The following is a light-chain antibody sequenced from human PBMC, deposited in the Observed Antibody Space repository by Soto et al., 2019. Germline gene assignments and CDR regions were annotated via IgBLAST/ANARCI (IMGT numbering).Light chain of an antibody. CDR3: QKYDSAPWT. CDR2: AAS. CDR1: QGITNY. Sequence: EIQMTQSPSSLSAAVGDCVTMSWRASQGITNYLAWYHQKPGKVPKLLIYAASTLQSGVPSRFSGSGSGTDFTLTISSLQPEDVATYYCQKYDSAPWTFGQGTKVDIK. V-gene: IGKV1-27*01. J-gene: IGKJ1*01.